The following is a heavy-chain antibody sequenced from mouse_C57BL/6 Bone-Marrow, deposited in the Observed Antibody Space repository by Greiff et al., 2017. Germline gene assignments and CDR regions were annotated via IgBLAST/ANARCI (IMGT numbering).Heavy chain of an antibody. CDR1: GFTFSSYA. CDR2: ISSGGDYI. J-gene: IGHJ3*01. Sequence: DVMLVESGEGLVKPGGSLKLSCAASGFTFSSYAMSWVRQTPEKRLEWVAYISSGGDYIYYADTVKGRFTISRDNARNTLYLQMSSLKSEDTAMYYCTRGPRYYYGSSWFAYWGQGTLVTVSA. D-gene: IGHD1-1*01. CDR3: TRGPRYYYGSSWFAY. V-gene: IGHV5-9-1*02.